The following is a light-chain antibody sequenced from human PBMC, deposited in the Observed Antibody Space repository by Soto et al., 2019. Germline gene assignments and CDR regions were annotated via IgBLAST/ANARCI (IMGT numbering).Light chain of an antibody. CDR2: GAS. CDR1: QNIISN. V-gene: IGKV3-15*01. Sequence: EIVLTQSPATLSLSPGERATLSCRANQNIISNLAWYQQKPGQAPRLLIYGASTRATGVPARFSGSGSGTEFTLTISSLQPDDFATYYCQHYNSYSEAFGQGTKVDIK. J-gene: IGKJ1*01. CDR3: QHYNSYSEA.